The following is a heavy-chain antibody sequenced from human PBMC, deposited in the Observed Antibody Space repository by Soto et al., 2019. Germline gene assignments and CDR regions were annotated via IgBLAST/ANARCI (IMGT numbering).Heavy chain of an antibody. CDR3: AKKKDYYDSSGYQYYFDF. Sequence: EVQLLESGGGLVQPGGPLRLSCAASGFTFSNYAMTWVRQAPGKGLEWVSGLSDSGGTPYYADSVKGRFTISRDNSKNTLYLQMNSLRAEDTAVYFCAKKKDYYDSSGYQYYFDFWGQGTLVTVSS. CDR2: LSDSGGTP. D-gene: IGHD3-22*01. V-gene: IGHV3-23*01. CDR1: GFTFSNYA. J-gene: IGHJ4*02.